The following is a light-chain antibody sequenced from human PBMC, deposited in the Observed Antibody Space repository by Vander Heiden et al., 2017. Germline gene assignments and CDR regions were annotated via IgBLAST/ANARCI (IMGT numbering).Light chain of an antibody. CDR2: GNS. V-gene: IGLV1-40*01. CDR1: SSNIGAGYD. Sequence: QSVLPQPPSVSGAPGQRVTISCTGSSSNIGAGYDVHWYQQLPATAPKLLIYGNSNRPSGVPDRFSGSKSGTSASLAITGLQAEEEADYYCQSYDSSLSGWVFGGGTKLTVL. CDR3: QSYDSSLSGWV. J-gene: IGLJ3*02.